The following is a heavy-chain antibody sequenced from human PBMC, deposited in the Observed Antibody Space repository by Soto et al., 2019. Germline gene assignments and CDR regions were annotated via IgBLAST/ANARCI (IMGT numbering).Heavy chain of an antibody. Sequence: QVQLVQSGAEVKKPGSSVKVSCKASGDTLNNYAINWVRQAPGQGLEWRGGILPIFKTPTYAQKFQGRVTIAADESTSTAYMEVSSLRSDDTAVYFCASLASGGYFFQYWGQGTLVTVSS. D-gene: IGHD5-12*01. CDR3: ASLASGGYFFQY. CDR1: GDTLNNYA. J-gene: IGHJ4*02. CDR2: ILPIFKTP. V-gene: IGHV1-69*01.